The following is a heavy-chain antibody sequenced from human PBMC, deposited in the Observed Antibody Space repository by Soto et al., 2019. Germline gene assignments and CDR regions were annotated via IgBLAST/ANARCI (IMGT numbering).Heavy chain of an antibody. CDR2: INHSGST. Sequence: QVQLQQWGAGLLKPPETLSLTCAVYGGSFSGYYWTWIRQPPGTGLEWIGEINHSGSTNYNPSLKSRVTISQDTSKNQFSLKLTSVTAADTAVYYCARDKITGLFDYWGQGTLVTVSS. CDR3: ARDKITGLFDY. CDR1: GGSFSGYY. V-gene: IGHV4-34*01. J-gene: IGHJ4*02. D-gene: IGHD2-8*02.